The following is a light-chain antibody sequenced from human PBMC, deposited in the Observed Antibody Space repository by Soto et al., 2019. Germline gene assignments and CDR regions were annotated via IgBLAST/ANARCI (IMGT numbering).Light chain of an antibody. CDR1: QSVSSSF. J-gene: IGKJ1*01. CDR3: QQYDSSPRT. V-gene: IGKV3-20*01. Sequence: EIVLTQSPGTLSLSPGERATLSCRASQSVSSSFLAWYQQKPGQAPRLLIYGASSRATGIPDRFSGSGSATDFTLTSSRLEPEDFVVYYCQQYDSSPRTFGQGTKVEIK. CDR2: GAS.